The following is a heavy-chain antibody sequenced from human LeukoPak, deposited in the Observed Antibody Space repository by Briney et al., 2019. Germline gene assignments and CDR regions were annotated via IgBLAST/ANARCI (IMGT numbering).Heavy chain of an antibody. CDR3: AREGSGWSRGSFDY. CDR1: GFTFSSYG. V-gene: IGHV3-33*01. D-gene: IGHD6-19*01. J-gene: IGHJ4*02. Sequence: GRSLRLSCAASGFTFSSYGMHWVRQAPGKGLEWVAVIWYDGSNKYYADSVKGRFTISRDNSKNTLYLQMNSLRAEDTAVYYCAREGSGWSRGSFDYWAQGTLVTVSS. CDR2: IWYDGSNK.